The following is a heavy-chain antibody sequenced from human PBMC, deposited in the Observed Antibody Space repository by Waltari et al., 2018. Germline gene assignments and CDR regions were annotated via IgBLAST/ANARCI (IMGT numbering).Heavy chain of an antibody. J-gene: IGHJ3*02. V-gene: IGHV4-4*02. CDR3: ARDRRRHSSGYRVVAFDI. CDR1: GGSISSSNW. Sequence: QVQLQESGPGLVKPSGTLSLTCAVSGGSISSSNWWSWVRQPPGKGLEWIGEIYHSGGTNYNPALKSRVTISVDKSKNQFSLKLSSVTAADTAVYYCARDRRRHSSGYRVVAFDIWGQGTMVTVSS. D-gene: IGHD3-22*01. CDR2: IYHSGGT.